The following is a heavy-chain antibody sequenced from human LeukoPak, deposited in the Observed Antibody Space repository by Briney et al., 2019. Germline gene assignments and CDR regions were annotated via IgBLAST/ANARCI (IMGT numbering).Heavy chain of an antibody. CDR2: IDQDGGEK. V-gene: IGHV3-7*01. Sequence: GGSLRLSCAVSGFTFSNNWMTWVRQAPGKGLEWVANIDQDGGEKYYVDSVKGRLTISRDNAKNSLYLQMNSLRAEDTAVYHCATGRSCTTCYLPDYWGQGTLVTVSS. J-gene: IGHJ4*02. CDR1: GFTFSNNW. CDR3: ATGRSCTTCYLPDY. D-gene: IGHD2-2*01.